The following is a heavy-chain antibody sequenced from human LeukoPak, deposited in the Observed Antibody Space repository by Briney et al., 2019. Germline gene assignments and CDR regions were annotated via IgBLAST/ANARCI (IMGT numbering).Heavy chain of an antibody. D-gene: IGHD3-10*01. CDR1: GGSISSGGYS. Sequence: SETLSLICAVSGGSISSGGYSWSWIRQPPGKGLEWIGYIYHSGSTYYNPSLKSRVTISVDRSKNQFSLKLSSVTAADTAVYYCARGGGSGSYYYFDYWGQGTLVTVSS. J-gene: IGHJ4*02. CDR3: ARGGGSGSYYYFDY. CDR2: IYHSGST. V-gene: IGHV4-30-2*01.